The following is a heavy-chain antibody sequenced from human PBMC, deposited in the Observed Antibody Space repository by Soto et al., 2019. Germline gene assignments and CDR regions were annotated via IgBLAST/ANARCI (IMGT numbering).Heavy chain of an antibody. CDR1: GFTFSSYS. CDR3: ARPEYSSSSYGMDV. J-gene: IGHJ6*02. CDR2: ISSSSSTI. V-gene: IGHV3-48*02. D-gene: IGHD6-6*01. Sequence: EVQLVESGGGLVQPGGSLRLSSAASGFTFSSYSMNWVRQAPGKGLEWVSYISSSSSTIYYADSVKGRFTISRDNAKNSLYLQMNSLRDEDTAVYYCARPEYSSSSYGMDVWGQGTTVTVSS.